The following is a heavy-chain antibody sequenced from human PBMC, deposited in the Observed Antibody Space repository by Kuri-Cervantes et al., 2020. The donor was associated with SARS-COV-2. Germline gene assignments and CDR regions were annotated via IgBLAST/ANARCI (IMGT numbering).Heavy chain of an antibody. CDR3: ARVGSMTTVSGMDV. CDR1: GGTFSSYA. V-gene: IGHV1-69*05. D-gene: IGHD4-17*01. J-gene: IGHJ6*02. Sequence: SVKVSCKASGGTFSSYAISWVRQAPGQGLEWMGGIIPIFGTANYAQKFQGRVTMTRNTSTGTVYMELSSLRSEDTAVYYCARVGSMTTVSGMDVWGQGTTVTVSS. CDR2: IIPIFGTA.